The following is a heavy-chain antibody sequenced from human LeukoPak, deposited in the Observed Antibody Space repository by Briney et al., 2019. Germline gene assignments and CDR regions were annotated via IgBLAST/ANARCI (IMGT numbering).Heavy chain of an antibody. D-gene: IGHD1/OR15-1a*01. J-gene: IGHJ4*02. Sequence: GGSLRLSCAASGFTFNNYWMSWVRQAPGKGLEWVANIKQDGSGLYYVKSVKGRFTISRDNAKNSLYLRMTSLRAEDTAVYYCARDPGRTGFDYWGQGTLVTVSS. CDR1: GFTFNNYW. V-gene: IGHV3-7*03. CDR2: IKQDGSGL. CDR3: ARDPGRTGFDY.